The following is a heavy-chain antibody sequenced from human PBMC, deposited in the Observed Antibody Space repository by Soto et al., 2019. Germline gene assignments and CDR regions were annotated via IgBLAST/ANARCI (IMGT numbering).Heavy chain of an antibody. D-gene: IGHD6-25*01. Sequence: QVQLIQSAGEVKKPGASVKVSCKASGYTFTNYVIHWIRQAPGQGLEWMAWISPLKGNTKYAKKVQGRVTVTTDTSPNSVYMNLRGLRSDDTALYFCARSGERPFDPGGQGSLVTV. CDR1: GYTFTNYV. CDR3: ARSGERPFDP. V-gene: IGHV1-18*01. J-gene: IGHJ5*02. CDR2: ISPLKGNT.